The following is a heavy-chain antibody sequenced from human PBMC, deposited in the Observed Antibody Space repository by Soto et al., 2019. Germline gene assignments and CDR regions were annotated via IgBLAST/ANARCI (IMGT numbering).Heavy chain of an antibody. CDR1: GFTFSQAW. D-gene: IGHD3-10*01. J-gene: IGHJ6*02. Sequence: EVQLVESGGGLVEPGGSLRLSCVASGFTFSQAWMTWVRQAPGKGLEWVGHIKTKTDGGTTDYAASVKGRFTVSRDDSKNTLYLQMNNLKSEDTAIYYCATRGRYYYFYSNMDVWGQGTTVTVSS. V-gene: IGHV3-15*07. CDR3: ATRGRYYYFYSNMDV. CDR2: IKTKTDGGTT.